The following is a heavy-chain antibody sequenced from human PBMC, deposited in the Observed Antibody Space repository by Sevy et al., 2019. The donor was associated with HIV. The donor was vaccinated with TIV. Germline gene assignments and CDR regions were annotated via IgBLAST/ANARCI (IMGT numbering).Heavy chain of an antibody. J-gene: IGHJ6*02. D-gene: IGHD2-15*01. CDR3: ASSASGVVVVAANPLYYYYGMDV. CDR2: ISAYNGNT. V-gene: IGHV1-18*01. CDR1: GYTFTSYG. Sequence: ASVKVSCKASGYTFTSYGISWVRQAPGQGLEWMGWISAYNGNTNYAQKLQGRVTMTTDTSTSTANMELRSLRSDDTAVYYCASSASGVVVVAANPLYYYYGMDVWGQGTTVTVSS.